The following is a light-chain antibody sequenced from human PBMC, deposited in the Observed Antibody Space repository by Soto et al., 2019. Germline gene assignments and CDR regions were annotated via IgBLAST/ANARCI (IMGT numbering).Light chain of an antibody. CDR2: DAS. Sequence: DIQMTQSPFTLSASVGDIVTITWRASQSISNRLAWHQQKPGEAPKVLIYDASNLKSGVPSRFSGSGSGTEFTLTISSLQPDDFATYYCQQYYNYPWTFGQGTKVDIK. CDR3: QQYYNYPWT. J-gene: IGKJ1*01. CDR1: QSISNR. V-gene: IGKV1-5*01.